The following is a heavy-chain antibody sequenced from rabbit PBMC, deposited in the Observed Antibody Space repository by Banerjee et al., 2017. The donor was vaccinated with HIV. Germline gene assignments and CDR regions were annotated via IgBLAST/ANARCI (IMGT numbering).Heavy chain of an antibody. D-gene: IGHD6-1*01. V-gene: IGHV1S47*01. CDR1: GFSFSSNA. CDR3: ARGFYSYGYAGYVYAIDL. J-gene: IGHJ4*01. CDR2: IRPGNSGNT. Sequence: QEQLVESGGGLVQPEGSLTLTCTASGFSFSSNAMCWVRQAPGKGPEWIACIRPGNSGNTYYASWVSGRFTISSDNAQNTVDLQMNSLTAVDRATYFCARGFYSYGYAGYVYAIDLWGPGTLVTVS.